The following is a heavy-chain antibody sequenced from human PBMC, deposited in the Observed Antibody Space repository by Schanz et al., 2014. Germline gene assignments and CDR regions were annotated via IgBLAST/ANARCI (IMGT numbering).Heavy chain of an antibody. D-gene: IGHD5-12*01. CDR2: VYMSAAST. Sequence: QVQLVESGGGLVKPGGSLRLSCAASGFIFNDYYMNWIRQAPGKGLEWVSTVYMSAASTRYADSVKGRFIISRDSSKNTLLLQMNSLRPEDTALYFCARDEGRDGYNLAFDVWGQGTLVTVSS. CDR3: ARDEGRDGYNLAFDV. J-gene: IGHJ3*01. CDR1: GFIFNDYY. V-gene: IGHV3-11*01.